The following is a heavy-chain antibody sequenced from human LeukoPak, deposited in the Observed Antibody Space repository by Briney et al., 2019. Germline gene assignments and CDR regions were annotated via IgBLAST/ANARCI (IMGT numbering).Heavy chain of an antibody. CDR2: ISGSVGNT. CDR1: GFTFSSYA. CDR3: AKVSGLAARSKRNTLNWFDP. V-gene: IGHV3-23*01. D-gene: IGHD6-6*01. Sequence: PGRPLRLSCAASGFTFSSYAMSWVRQAPGKWLGWVSAISGSVGNTYYAGSVKGRFTSSRDNSKNTLYLQMNSVRAEDTAVYYCAKVSGLAARSKRNTLNWFDPWGQGTLVTVSS. J-gene: IGHJ5*02.